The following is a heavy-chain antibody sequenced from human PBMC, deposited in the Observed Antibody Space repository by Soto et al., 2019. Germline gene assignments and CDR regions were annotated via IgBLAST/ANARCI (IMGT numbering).Heavy chain of an antibody. V-gene: IGHV4-39*01. CDR3: STLDNIAAHEIFDY. D-gene: IGHD6-6*01. CDR1: GGSISSSSYY. Sequence: SXTLSLTCTVSGGSISSSSYYWCWIRQPPGKGLEWIGSIYYSGSTYYNPSLKSRVTISVDTSKNQFSLKLSSVTAADTAVYYCSTLDNIAAHEIFDYWGQGTLVTVSS. CDR2: IYYSGST. J-gene: IGHJ4*02.